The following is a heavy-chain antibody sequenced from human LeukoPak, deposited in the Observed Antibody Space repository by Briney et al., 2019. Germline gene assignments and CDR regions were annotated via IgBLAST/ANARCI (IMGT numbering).Heavy chain of an antibody. Sequence: GGSLRLSCAASGFTVSSNYMSWIRQAPGKGLEWVSYISSSGSTIYYADSVKGRFTISRDNAKNSLYLQMNSLRAEDTAVYYCASIYGSGSYSIDYWGQGTLVTVSS. CDR1: GFTVSSNY. D-gene: IGHD3-10*01. J-gene: IGHJ4*02. CDR2: ISSSGSTI. V-gene: IGHV3-11*01. CDR3: ASIYGSGSYSIDY.